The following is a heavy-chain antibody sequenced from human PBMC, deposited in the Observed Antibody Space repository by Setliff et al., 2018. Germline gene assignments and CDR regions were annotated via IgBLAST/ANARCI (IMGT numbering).Heavy chain of an antibody. D-gene: IGHD2-2*01. CDR3: ARGGSPDCSTAGCRYGDYVY. CDR2: INPRAGTT. Sequence: ASVKVSCKASGYTFTNYYINWVRQAPGQGLEWMGIINPRAGTTSYAQKLQGRVTMTSDTSTNTVYMELSSLRSEDTAVYYCARGGSPDCSTAGCRYGDYVYWGQGTQVTVSS. CDR1: GYTFTNYY. J-gene: IGHJ4*02. V-gene: IGHV1-46*03.